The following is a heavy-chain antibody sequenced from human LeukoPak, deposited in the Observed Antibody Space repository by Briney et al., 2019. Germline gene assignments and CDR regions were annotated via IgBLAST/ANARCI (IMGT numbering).Heavy chain of an antibody. Sequence: SETLSLTCTVSGGSISSGGYYWSWIRQYPGKGLEWIGYIYYSGSTYYNPSLKSRVTIPVDTSKNQFSLKLSSVTAADTAVYYCARSQSFGVVIGLYYYGMDVWGQGTTVTISS. CDR2: IYYSGST. CDR3: ARSQSFGVVIGLYYYGMDV. J-gene: IGHJ6*02. CDR1: GGSISSGGYY. V-gene: IGHV4-31*03. D-gene: IGHD3-3*01.